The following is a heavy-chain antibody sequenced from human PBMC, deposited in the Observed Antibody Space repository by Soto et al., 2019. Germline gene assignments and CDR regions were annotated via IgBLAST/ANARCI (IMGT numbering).Heavy chain of an antibody. J-gene: IGHJ6*02. CDR1: GGSISSNRW. CDR2: IYHSGST. Sequence: SGTLSPTCAVSGGSISSNRWWSWVRQTPGEGLEWIGEIYHSGSTNYNPSLKSRVTISVDKSKNQFSLKLSSVSAADTAVYYCARERAFGESSPGYYYYGMDVWGQGTTVTVSS. CDR3: ARERAFGESSPGYYYYGMDV. D-gene: IGHD3-10*01. V-gene: IGHV4-4*02.